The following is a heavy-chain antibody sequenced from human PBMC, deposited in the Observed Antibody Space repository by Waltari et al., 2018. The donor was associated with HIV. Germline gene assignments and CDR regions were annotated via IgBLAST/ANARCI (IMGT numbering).Heavy chain of an antibody. V-gene: IGHV4-39*01. CDR2: IYYSGST. J-gene: IGHJ4*02. D-gene: IGHD6-19*01. CDR1: ASSIRSSSYY. Sequence: QLQLQESRPALVKPSETLSLTGTVSASSIRSSSYYWGWIRQPPGKGLEWIGSIYYSGSTYYNPSLKSRVTISVDTSKHQFALKLSSVTAADTAVYYCARHRIAVAGTSFDYWGQGTLVTVSS. CDR3: ARHRIAVAGTSFDY.